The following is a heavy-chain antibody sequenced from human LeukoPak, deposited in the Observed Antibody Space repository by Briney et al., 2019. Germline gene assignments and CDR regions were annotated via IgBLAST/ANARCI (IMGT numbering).Heavy chain of an antibody. J-gene: IGHJ4*02. CDR3: AKLTAIVVVPAPRFDY. D-gene: IGHD2-2*01. CDR2: ISSSSSYT. Sequence: GGSLRLSCAASGFIFSDYSLNWVRQAPGKGLEWVSSISSSSSYTKSADSVKGRFTISRDNAKNSLYLQMNSLRDEDTAVYYCAKLTAIVVVPAPRFDYWGQGTLVAVSS. CDR1: GFIFSDYS. V-gene: IGHV3-21*01.